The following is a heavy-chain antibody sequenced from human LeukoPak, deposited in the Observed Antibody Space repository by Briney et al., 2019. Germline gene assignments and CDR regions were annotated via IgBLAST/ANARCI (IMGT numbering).Heavy chain of an antibody. CDR3: ANGPDGYNTY. CDR1: GYTFTSYG. D-gene: IGHD5-24*01. V-gene: IGHV1-18*01. CDR2: ISAYNGNT. Sequence: ASVKVSCKASGYTFTSYGISWVRQAPGQGLEWMGWISAYNGNTNYAQKLQGRVTMTTDTSMSTAYMELSSLRSEDTAMYYCANGPDGYNTYWGQGTLVTVSS. J-gene: IGHJ4*02.